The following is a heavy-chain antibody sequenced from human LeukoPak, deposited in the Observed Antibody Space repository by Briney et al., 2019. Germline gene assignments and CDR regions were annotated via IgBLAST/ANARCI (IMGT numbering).Heavy chain of an antibody. J-gene: IGHJ2*01. CDR2: ISGSGGST. V-gene: IGHV3-23*01. CDR1: GFTFSSYA. D-gene: IGHD5-18*01. Sequence: GGSLRLSCAASGFTFSSYAMSWVRQAPGKGLEWVSAISGSGGSTYYADSVKGRFTISRDNSKNTLYLQMNSLRAEDTAVYYCAKTGHTDPNSYWYFDLWGRGTLVTVSS. CDR3: AKTGHTDPNSYWYFDL.